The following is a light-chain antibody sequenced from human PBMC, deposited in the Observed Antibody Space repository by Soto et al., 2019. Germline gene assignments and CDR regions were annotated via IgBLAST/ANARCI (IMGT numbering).Light chain of an antibody. CDR1: SSDIGSYNY. Sequence: QSALTQPASVSGSPGQSITIPCTGTSSDIGSYNYVSWYQQHPGKAPKLMIYDVSNRPSGVSNRFSGSKSGNTASLTISGLQSEDEADYYCSSHTSGSTRVFGTGXKVTVL. J-gene: IGLJ1*01. V-gene: IGLV2-14*01. CDR3: SSHTSGSTRV. CDR2: DVS.